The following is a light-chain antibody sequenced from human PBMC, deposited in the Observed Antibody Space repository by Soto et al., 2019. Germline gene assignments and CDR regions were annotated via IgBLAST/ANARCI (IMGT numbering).Light chain of an antibody. V-gene: IGKV3-11*01. CDR3: QQRSNWPRT. J-gene: IGKJ1*01. Sequence: EIVLTQPPATLSLSPGERATLSCRASQSVSSYLAWYQQKPGQAPRLLIYDASNRATGIPARFSGSGSGTDFTLTISSLEPEDFAVYYCQQRSNWPRTFGQGTTVEIK. CDR1: QSVSSY. CDR2: DAS.